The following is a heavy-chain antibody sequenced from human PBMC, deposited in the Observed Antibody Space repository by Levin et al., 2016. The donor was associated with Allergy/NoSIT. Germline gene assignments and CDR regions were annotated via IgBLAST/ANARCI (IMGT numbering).Heavy chain of an antibody. Sequence: GGSLRLSCTASGFPFSIYSMNWVRQAPGKGLEWVAVISGHSRDAFYADTVTGRFTISRDNSRNTVYLQMNSLRVEDTAVYYCVKARDCSSTAVCNVLYYGMDVWGQGTTVTVSS. J-gene: IGHJ6*02. CDR1: GFPFSIYS. D-gene: IGHD2-2*01. CDR3: VKARDCSSTAVCNVLYYGMDV. V-gene: IGHV3-23*01. CDR2: ISGHSRDA.